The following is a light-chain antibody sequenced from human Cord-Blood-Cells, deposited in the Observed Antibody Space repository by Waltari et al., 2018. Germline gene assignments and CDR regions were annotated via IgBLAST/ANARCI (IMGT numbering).Light chain of an antibody. CDR1: SGINVGTYR. CDR3: MIWHSSAYV. J-gene: IGLJ1*01. V-gene: IGLV5-45*02. Sequence: QAVLTQPSSLSASPGASASLTCTLRSGINVGTYRIYWYQQKPGSPPQYLLRYKSDSDKQQGAGGPSRFSGSKDASVNAGILLISGLQSEDEADYYCMIWHSSAYVFGTGTKVTVL. CDR2: YKSDSDK.